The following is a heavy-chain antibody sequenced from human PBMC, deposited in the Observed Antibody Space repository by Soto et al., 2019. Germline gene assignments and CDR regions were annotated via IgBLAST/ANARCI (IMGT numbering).Heavy chain of an antibody. CDR2: MYAGGTT. CDR1: GFTVRSSY. V-gene: IGHV3-66*01. J-gene: IGHJ5*02. CDR3: AREFRDGSNTRLAFDP. D-gene: IGHD6-6*01. Sequence: PGGSLRLSCAASGFTVRSSYMTWVRHVPGKGLEWVSVMYAGGTTYYANSVKGRFTFSRDNSKNMMYLQMNNLRAEDTAMYYCAREFRDGSNTRLAFDPWGQGT.